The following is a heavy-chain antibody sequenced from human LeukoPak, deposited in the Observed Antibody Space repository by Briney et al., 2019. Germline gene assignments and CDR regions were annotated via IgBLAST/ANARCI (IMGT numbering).Heavy chain of an antibody. D-gene: IGHD6-19*01. J-gene: IGHJ4*02. CDR1: GFTFSDYS. CDR2: ISSSGSTI. CDR3: ARGKYSSGWYGDY. V-gene: IGHV3-11*04. Sequence: GGSLRLSCAASGFTFSDYSLTWIGQAPGKELELVSYISSSGSTIYYADSVKGQFTISRDNAKNSLYLQMNSLRAEDTAVYYCARGKYSSGWYGDYWGQGTLVTVSS.